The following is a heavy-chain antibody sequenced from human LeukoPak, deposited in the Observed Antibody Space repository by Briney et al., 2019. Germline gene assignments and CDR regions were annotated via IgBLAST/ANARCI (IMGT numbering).Heavy chain of an antibody. J-gene: IGHJ4*02. Sequence: SETLSLTCAVYGGSFSGYYWSWIRQPPGKGLEWIGEINHSGSTNYNPSLKSRVTISVDTSKNQFSLKLSSVTAADTAVYYCASFGTSRKYYYDSSGYNLFDYWGQGTLVTVSS. CDR1: GGSFSGYY. V-gene: IGHV4-34*01. CDR2: INHSGST. CDR3: ASFGTSRKYYYDSSGYNLFDY. D-gene: IGHD3-22*01.